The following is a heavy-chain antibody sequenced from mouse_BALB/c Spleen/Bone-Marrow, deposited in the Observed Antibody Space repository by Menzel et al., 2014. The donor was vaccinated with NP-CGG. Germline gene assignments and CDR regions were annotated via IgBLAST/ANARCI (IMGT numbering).Heavy chain of an antibody. D-gene: IGHD2-14*01. J-gene: IGHJ4*01. CDR1: GFSLTSYG. V-gene: IGHV2-4-1*01. CDR3: GGKWYDRGYAMDY. Sequence: QVQLQQSGPGLVQPSQSLSITCTVSGFSLTSYGVHWVRQSPGKGLEWLEVIWSGGSTDYNAAFISRLSISKDNSKSQVFFKMNSLQADDTAIYYCGGKWYDRGYAMDYWGQGTSVTVSS. CDR2: IWSGGST.